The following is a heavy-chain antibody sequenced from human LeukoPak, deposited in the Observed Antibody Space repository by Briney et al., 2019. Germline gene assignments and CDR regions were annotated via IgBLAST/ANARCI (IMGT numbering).Heavy chain of an antibody. J-gene: IGHJ4*02. CDR2: FCGIRSRI. CDR1: EFTFSAYN. V-gene: IGHV3-48*02. CDR3: VRGDGWFGELSIFDC. Sequence: GGSLRLSCAASEFTFSAYNMNWIRQAPGKGLEWVSSFCGIRSRIYYADSVKGRLTISRDNAEKSLYLEMNSLRDEDTAVYYCVRGDGWFGELSIFDCWGQGTLVAVSS. D-gene: IGHD3-10*01.